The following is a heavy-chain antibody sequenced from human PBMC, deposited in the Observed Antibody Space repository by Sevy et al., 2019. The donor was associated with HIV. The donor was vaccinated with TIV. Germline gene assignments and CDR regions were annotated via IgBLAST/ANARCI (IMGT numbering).Heavy chain of an antibody. CDR3: ARVGGQAAPFDY. V-gene: IGHV3-30-3*01. Sequence: GGSLGLSCAASGFTFSSYAMHWVRQAPGKGLEWVAVISYDGSNKYYADSVKGRFTISRDNSKNTLYLQMNSLRAEDTAVYYCARVGGQAAPFDYWGQGTLVTVSS. CDR2: ISYDGSNK. J-gene: IGHJ4*02. D-gene: IGHD3-16*01. CDR1: GFTFSSYA.